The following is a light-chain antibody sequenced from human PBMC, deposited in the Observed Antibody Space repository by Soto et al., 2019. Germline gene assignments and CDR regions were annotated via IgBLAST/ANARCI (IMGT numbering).Light chain of an antibody. CDR3: QTWGNGTVV. CDR1: SGHSSYA. CDR2: LNSDGSH. Sequence: QLVLTQSPSASASLGASVKLTCTLSSGHSSYAIAWHQQQPEKGPRYLMKLNSDGSHSKGDGIPDRFSGSSSGAERYLTISSLQSEDEADYYCQTWGNGTVVFGGGTKVTVL. J-gene: IGLJ2*01. V-gene: IGLV4-69*01.